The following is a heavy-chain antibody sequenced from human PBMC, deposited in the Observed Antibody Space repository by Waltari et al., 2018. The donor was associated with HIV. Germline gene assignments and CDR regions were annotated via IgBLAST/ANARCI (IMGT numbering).Heavy chain of an antibody. D-gene: IGHD6-13*01. Sequence: QVQLQQSGQGLAQRSQPRSLTCAISGASVSSTSAVRNWLRQTPSRGLEWLGRTFFKSKWYDDYAVSVKSRITINPDTSKNQFSLQLNSVTPEDTAVYYCARERDAAGPLNFDYWGQGTLVTVSS. CDR1: GASVSSTSAV. J-gene: IGHJ4*02. V-gene: IGHV6-1*01. CDR2: TFFKSKWYD. CDR3: ARERDAAGPLNFDY.